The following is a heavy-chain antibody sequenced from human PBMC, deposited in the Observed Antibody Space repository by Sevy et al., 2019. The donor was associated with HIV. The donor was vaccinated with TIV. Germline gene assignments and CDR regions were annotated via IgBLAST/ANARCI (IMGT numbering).Heavy chain of an antibody. CDR2: ISSSSSYI. CDR1: GFTFSSYS. V-gene: IGHV3-21*01. CDR3: ARDPPLITGTTTDY. Sequence: AGSLRLSCAASGFTFSSYSMNWVRQAPGKGLEWVSSISSSSSYIYYADSVKGRFTISRDNAKNSLYLQMNSLRAEDTAVYYCARDPPLITGTTTDYWGHGTWSPSPQ. J-gene: IGHJ4*01. D-gene: IGHD1-20*01.